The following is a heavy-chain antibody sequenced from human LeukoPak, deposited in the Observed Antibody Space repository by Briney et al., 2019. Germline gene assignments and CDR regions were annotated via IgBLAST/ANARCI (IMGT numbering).Heavy chain of an antibody. D-gene: IGHD5-18*01. J-gene: IGHJ4*02. Sequence: GASVKVSCKASGYTFTSYGISWVRQAPGQGLEWMGWISAYNGNTNYAQKLQGRVTMTTDTSTITAYMELRSLRSEDTAVYYCAREADTTMVTLSSAYWGQGTLVTVSS. CDR1: GYTFTSYG. CDR2: ISAYNGNT. CDR3: AREADTTMVTLSSAY. V-gene: IGHV1-18*01.